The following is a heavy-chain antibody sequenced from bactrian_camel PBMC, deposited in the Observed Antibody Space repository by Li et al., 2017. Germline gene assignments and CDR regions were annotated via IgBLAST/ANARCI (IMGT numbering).Heavy chain of an antibody. D-gene: IGHD3*01. Sequence: QVQLVESGGGLVQPGGSLRLSCAASGFIFSIYYMSWVRQAPGKGLEWVSTIYSGGSNTTYADSVKGRFTISKDDAKNTLYLQMNSLKPEDSAMYYCAAARTVWVGYCPWADFSYWGQGTQVTVS. CDR1: GFIFSIYY. J-gene: IGHJ6*01. V-gene: IGHV3-2*01. CDR3: AAARTVWVGYCPWADFSY. CDR2: IYSGGSNT.